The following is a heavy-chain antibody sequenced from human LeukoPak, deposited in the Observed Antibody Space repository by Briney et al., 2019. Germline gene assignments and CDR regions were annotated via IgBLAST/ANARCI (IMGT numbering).Heavy chain of an antibody. J-gene: IGHJ6*02. V-gene: IGHV3-23*01. CDR1: GFTFSSYA. CDR2: ISGSGGST. Sequence: GGSLRLSCAASGFTFSSYAMSWVRQAPGRGLEWVSAISGSGGSTYYADSVKGRFTISRDNSKNTLYLQMNSLRAEDTAVYYCAKTSGHYYYYGMDVWGQGTTVTVSS. CDR3: AKTSGHYYYYGMDV. D-gene: IGHD3-3*01.